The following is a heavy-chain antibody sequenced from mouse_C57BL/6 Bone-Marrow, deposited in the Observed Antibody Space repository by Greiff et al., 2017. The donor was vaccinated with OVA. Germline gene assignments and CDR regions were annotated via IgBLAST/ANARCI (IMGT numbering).Heavy chain of an antibody. J-gene: IGHJ3*01. V-gene: IGHV1-42*01. CDR3: TRWWTSPFAY. D-gene: IGHD1-1*02. CDR2: INPRTGGT. Sequence: EVQLQESGPELVKPGASVKISCKASGYSFTGYYMNCVKQSPVKSLEWIGEINPRTGGTTYNQKFKAKATLTVDKSSSTAYIPLMILTSESSAFYCCTRWWTSPFAYWGQGTRVTGSA. CDR1: GYSFTGYY.